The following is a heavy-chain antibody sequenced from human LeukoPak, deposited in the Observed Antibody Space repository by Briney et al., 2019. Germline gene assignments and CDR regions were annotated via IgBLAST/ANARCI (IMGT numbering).Heavy chain of an antibody. J-gene: IGHJ4*02. V-gene: IGHV3-23*01. CDR1: GFTFSSYA. D-gene: IGHD5-18*01. Sequence: PGGSLRLSCAASGFTFSSYAMSWVRQAPGKGLEWVSAISSSGGSTYYADSVKGRFTISRDNSKNTLYLQMNSLRAEDTAVYYCAKDAGYSYGPEYFDYWGQGTLVTVSS. CDR3: AKDAGYSYGPEYFDY. CDR2: ISSSGGST.